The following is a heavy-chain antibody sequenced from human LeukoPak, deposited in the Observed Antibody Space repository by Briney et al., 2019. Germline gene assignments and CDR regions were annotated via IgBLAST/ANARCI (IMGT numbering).Heavy chain of an antibody. CDR3: ARDVATASDY. D-gene: IGHD5-12*01. CDR2: LYYGGST. CDR1: GGSISSSSYY. V-gene: IGHV4-39*07. Sequence: SETLSLTCTVSGGSISSSSYYWGWIRQPPGKGLEWIASLYYGGSTYYNPSLKSRVTISVDTSKNQFSLKLSSVTAADTAVYYCARDVATASDYWGQGTLVTVSS. J-gene: IGHJ4*02.